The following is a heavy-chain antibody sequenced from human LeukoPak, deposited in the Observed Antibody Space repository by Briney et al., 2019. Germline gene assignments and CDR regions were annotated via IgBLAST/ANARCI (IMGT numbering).Heavy chain of an antibody. D-gene: IGHD6-19*01. J-gene: IGHJ5*02. Sequence: PSETLSLTCTVSGGSISSGDYYWSWIRQPPGKGLEWIGYIYYSGSTYYNPSLKSRVTISVDTSKNQFSLKLSSVTAADTAVYYCARGIAVAGTGSFWFDPWGQGTLVTVSS. CDR1: GGSISSGDYY. CDR3: ARGIAVAGTGSFWFDP. V-gene: IGHV4-30-4*01. CDR2: IYYSGST.